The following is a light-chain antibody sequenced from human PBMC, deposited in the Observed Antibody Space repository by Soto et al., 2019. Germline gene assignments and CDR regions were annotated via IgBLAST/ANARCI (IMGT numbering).Light chain of an antibody. V-gene: IGLV2-8*01. J-gene: IGLJ1*01. Sequence: QSALTQPPSASGSPGQSVAISCTGTSIDVGGYNYVSWYQQYPGKDPKLIMYEVTKRPSGVPDRFSGSKSGNTASLTVSGLQAEDEAEYDCCSYVGSNNYVFGTVTTLTVL. CDR3: CSYVGSNNYV. CDR1: SIDVGGYNY. CDR2: EVT.